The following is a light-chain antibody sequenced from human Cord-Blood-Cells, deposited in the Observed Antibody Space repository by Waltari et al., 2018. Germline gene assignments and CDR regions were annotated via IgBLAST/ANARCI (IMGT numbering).Light chain of an antibody. CDR1: SSHLGRNY. CDR2: RNN. Sequence: QSLLPKPPSASGTPGQRVTIPRSGSSSHLGRNYVYWYQQLPGTAPKLLIYRNNQRPSGVPDRFSGPKSCTSASLAISGLRSEDEADYYCAAWDDSLRVFGGGTKLTVL. J-gene: IGLJ3*02. CDR3: AAWDDSLRV. V-gene: IGLV1-47*01.